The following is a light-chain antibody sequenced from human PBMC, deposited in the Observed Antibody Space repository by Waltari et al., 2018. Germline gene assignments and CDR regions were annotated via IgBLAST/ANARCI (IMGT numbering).Light chain of an antibody. Sequence: QSVLTQPPSASGTPGQRVTMSCSGSSSHIGSHTVDWYQHFPGTAPKLPIYSDNQRPPGVPDRFSGSKSGTSASLAISGLQSEDEADFYCAAWDDSLNGPVFGGGTKLAVL. CDR3: AAWDDSLNGPV. V-gene: IGLV1-44*01. J-gene: IGLJ2*01. CDR2: SDN. CDR1: SSHIGSHT.